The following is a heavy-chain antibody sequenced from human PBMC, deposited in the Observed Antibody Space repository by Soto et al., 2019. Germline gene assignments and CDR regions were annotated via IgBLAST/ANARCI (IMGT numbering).Heavy chain of an antibody. J-gene: IGHJ4*02. V-gene: IGHV1-3*01. D-gene: IGHD7-27*01. Sequence: ASVKVSCKASGYTFSSYAMHWVRQAPGQRLEWMGWINAGCGNTKSSQKFQDRVTISRDTSASTAYMELTSLRSEDTAVYYCARDTGDGTFDFWGQGTLVTVSS. CDR3: ARDTGDGTFDF. CDR2: INAGCGNT. CDR1: GYTFSSYA.